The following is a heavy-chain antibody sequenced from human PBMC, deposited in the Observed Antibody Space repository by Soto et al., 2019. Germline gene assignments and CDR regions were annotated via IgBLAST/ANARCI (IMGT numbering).Heavy chain of an antibody. CDR3: ANTGGQYYFDY. Sequence: QVQLVGSGGGVVQPGRSLRLSCAASGFTVSSYGMHWGRQAPGKGLEWVAVISYDGSKKYYADSVKGRFTISRDNSKNTLYLQMNSLRAEDTAVYSCANTGGQYYFDYWGQGTRVTVSS. CDR2: ISYDGSKK. J-gene: IGHJ4*02. CDR1: GFTVSSYG. V-gene: IGHV3-30*18. D-gene: IGHD3-10*01.